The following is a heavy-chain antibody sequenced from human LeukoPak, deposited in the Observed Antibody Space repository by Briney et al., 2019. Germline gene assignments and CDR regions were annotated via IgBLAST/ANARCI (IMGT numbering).Heavy chain of an antibody. CDR1: GGYTGSHY. D-gene: IGHD2/OR15-2a*01. V-gene: IGHV4-4*07. J-gene: IGHJ5*02. CDR2: ISPSGTT. Sequence: KFSETLSLTCTVSGGYTGSHYWSWIRQPAGKGLEWIGRISPSGTTHYNTSLGSRVTMSVDTSKNYFSLRLSSVTAADTAVYYCARDFYASGFYFWFDPWGQGILVTVSS. CDR3: ARDFYASGFYFWFDP.